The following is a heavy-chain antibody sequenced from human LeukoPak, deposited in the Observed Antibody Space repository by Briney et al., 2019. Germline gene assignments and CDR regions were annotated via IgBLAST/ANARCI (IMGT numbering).Heavy chain of an antibody. CDR2: VYHTGST. J-gene: IGHJ2*01. Sequence: SETLSLTCNVSGDSISSHYWSWIRQPPGKGLEWIGFVYHTGSTNYNPSLKSRVTISVDTSKNQFSLKMRPVTAADTAVYYCAAKVTTRWYFDLWGRGTLVTVSS. CDR1: GDSISSHY. D-gene: IGHD4-17*01. CDR3: AAKVTTRWYFDL. V-gene: IGHV4-59*11.